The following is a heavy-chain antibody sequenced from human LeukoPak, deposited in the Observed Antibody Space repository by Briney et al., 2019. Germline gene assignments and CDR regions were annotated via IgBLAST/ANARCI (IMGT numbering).Heavy chain of an antibody. Sequence: GGSPRLSCVASGFTFSSYAMNWVRQAPGKGLEWVSGISSSGSASYYADSVKGRFTISRDNSRNTLYLQMNNLSADDTAVYYCTKARYSNAWDYSDYWGQGTLVTVSS. CDR3: TKARYSNAWDYSDY. CDR2: ISSSGSAS. D-gene: IGHD6-19*01. J-gene: IGHJ4*02. CDR1: GFTFSSYA. V-gene: IGHV3-23*01.